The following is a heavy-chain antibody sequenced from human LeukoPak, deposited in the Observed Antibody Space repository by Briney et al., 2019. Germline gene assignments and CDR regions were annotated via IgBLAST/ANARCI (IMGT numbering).Heavy chain of an antibody. CDR2: VHYSGSS. CDR3: ARGDYGSGTYLWGS. D-gene: IGHD3-10*01. CDR1: GGSISSNNYY. V-gene: IGHV4-39*07. J-gene: IGHJ5*02. Sequence: SETLSLTCTVSGGSISSNNYYWGWIRQPPGKGLEWIGSVHYSGSSNYNPSLKSRVTISVDKSKNQFSLKLSSVTAADTAVYYCARGDYGSGTYLWGSWGQGILVTVSP.